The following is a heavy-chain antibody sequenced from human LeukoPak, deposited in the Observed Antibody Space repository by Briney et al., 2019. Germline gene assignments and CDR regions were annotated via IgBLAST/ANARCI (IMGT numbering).Heavy chain of an antibody. D-gene: IGHD5-24*01. CDR1: GFTFSSYS. Sequence: GGSLRLSCAASGFTFSSYSMNWVRQAPGKGLEWVSYISSSSSTIYYADSVKGRFTISRDNSENTLYLQMNSLRAEDTAVYYCARVPLESYYFDYWGQGTLVTVSS. CDR3: ARVPLESYYFDY. J-gene: IGHJ4*02. CDR2: ISSSSSTI. V-gene: IGHV3-48*01.